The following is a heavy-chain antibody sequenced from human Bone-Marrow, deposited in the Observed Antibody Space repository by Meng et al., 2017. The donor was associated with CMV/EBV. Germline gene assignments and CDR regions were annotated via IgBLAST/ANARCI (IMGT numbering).Heavy chain of an antibody. CDR2: ISSSSSYI. D-gene: IGHD1-26*01. CDR3: AKDPGDGVGY. CDR1: GFTFSNYS. J-gene: IGHJ4*02. Sequence: GESLKISCAASGFTFSNYSMNWVRQAPGKGLEWVSSISSSSSYIYYAASVKGRFTISRDNSKNTLYLQMNSLRAEDTAVYYCAKDPGDGVGYWGQGTLVTVSS. V-gene: IGHV3-21*01.